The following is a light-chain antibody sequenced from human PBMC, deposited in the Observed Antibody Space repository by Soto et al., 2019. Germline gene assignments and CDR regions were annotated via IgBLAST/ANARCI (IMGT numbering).Light chain of an antibody. CDR1: QDISNY. Sequence: DIQMPQSPSSLSASVGDRVTITCQASQDISNYLNWYQQKPGKAPKLLIYDAYNLEKGVPSRFSGSRSGTDFTFTISSLQPEDHATYYCQQYDNLPPFTFGPGTKVDI. CDR3: QQYDNLPPFT. J-gene: IGKJ3*01. CDR2: DAY. V-gene: IGKV1-33*01.